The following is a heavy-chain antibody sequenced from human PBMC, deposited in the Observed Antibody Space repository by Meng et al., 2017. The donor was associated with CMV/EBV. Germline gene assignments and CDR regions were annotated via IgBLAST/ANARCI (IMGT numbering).Heavy chain of an antibody. CDR3: ALAEYSSSLFDY. CDR2: INPSGGST. CDR1: GYTFTSYY. V-gene: IGHV1-46*01. J-gene: IGHJ4*02. Sequence: QVQLEQSGAEVKKPETAVKVSCNASGYTFTSYYMHWVLQAPGQGLEWMGIINPSGGSTSYAQKFQGRVTMTRDTSTSTVYMELSSLRSEYTAVYYCALAEYSSSLFDYWGQGTLVTVSS. D-gene: IGHD6-13*01.